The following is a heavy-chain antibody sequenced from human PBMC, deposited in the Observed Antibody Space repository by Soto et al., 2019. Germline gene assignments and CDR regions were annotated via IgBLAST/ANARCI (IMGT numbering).Heavy chain of an antibody. CDR2: ISSSSMTI. Sequence: GGSLRLSCAASGFSFRSYSMNWVRQAPGKGLEWISYISSSSMTIYYADSVEDRFIISRDNAKNSLYLQMNSLRDEDTAVYYCARDGNYYDSSGFWPWGQGTMVTVSS. J-gene: IGHJ3*01. V-gene: IGHV3-48*02. CDR3: ARDGNYYDSSGFWP. D-gene: IGHD3-22*01. CDR1: GFSFRSYS.